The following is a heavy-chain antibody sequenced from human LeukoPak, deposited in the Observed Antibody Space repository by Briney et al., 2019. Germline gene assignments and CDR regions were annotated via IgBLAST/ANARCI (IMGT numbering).Heavy chain of an antibody. V-gene: IGHV4-34*01. J-gene: IGHJ4*02. CDR1: GGSFSGYY. CDR3: ARSYNSHRIDY. CDR2: INHSGST. Sequence: SETLSLTRAVYGGSFSGYYWSWIRQPPGKGLEWIGEINHSGSTNYNPSLKSRVTISVDTSKNQFSLKLSSVTAADTAVYYCARSYNSHRIDYWDQGTLVTVSS. D-gene: IGHD1-1*01.